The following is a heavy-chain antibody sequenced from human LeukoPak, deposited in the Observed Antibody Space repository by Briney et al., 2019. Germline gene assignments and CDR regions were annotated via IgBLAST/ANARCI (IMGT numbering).Heavy chain of an antibody. CDR3: ARAGKPFDY. J-gene: IGHJ4*02. V-gene: IGHV3-21*01. CDR2: ISSTSTSI. CDR1: GFTFSSHT. Sequence: GGSLRLSCAASGFTFSSHTMNWVRQAPGKGLEWVSSISSTSTSIYHADSVKGRFTISRDNTKNSPYLQMDSLRAEDTAVYYCARAGKPFDYWGQGTLVTVSS.